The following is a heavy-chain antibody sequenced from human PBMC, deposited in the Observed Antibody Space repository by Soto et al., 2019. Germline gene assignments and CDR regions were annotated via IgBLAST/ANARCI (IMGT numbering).Heavy chain of an antibody. CDR3: AKGSGGSRPYYFDY. D-gene: IGHD2-15*01. J-gene: IGHJ4*02. V-gene: IGHV3-23*01. CDR1: GFIYSNYV. Sequence: GGSLRLSCAASGFIYSNYVMSWVRQAPGKGLEWVSALTGGSGATYYADSVKGRFTISRDNSKNTLYLQINSLRAEGTAVYYCAKGSGGSRPYYFDYWGQGTLVTVSS. CDR2: LTGGSGAT.